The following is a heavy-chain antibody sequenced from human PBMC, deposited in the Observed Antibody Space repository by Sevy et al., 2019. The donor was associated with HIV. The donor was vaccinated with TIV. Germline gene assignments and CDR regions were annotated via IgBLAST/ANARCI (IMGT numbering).Heavy chain of an antibody. CDR3: ASTRDYYDSSGYYFDY. Sequence: ASVKVSCKVSGYTLTELSIHWVRQAPGKGFEWLVTFDPEDGKTIYAQNFQGRVTMTEDTSTDTTYMELSSLRSEDTAVYYCASTRDYYDSSGYYFDYWGQGTLVTVSS. V-gene: IGHV1-24*01. D-gene: IGHD3-22*01. CDR1: GYTLTELS. J-gene: IGHJ4*02. CDR2: FDPEDGKT.